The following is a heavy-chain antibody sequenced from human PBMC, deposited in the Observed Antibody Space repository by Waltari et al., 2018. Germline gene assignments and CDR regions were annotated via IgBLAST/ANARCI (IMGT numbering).Heavy chain of an antibody. CDR1: GFSFSSSG. CDR2: TSYDGTKR. Sequence: QVQLVESGGGVVQPGGSLRLSCAASGFSFSSSGMHWVRQAPGKGLEWVAVTSYDGTKRNYADSVKGRFTISRDDSKNTLFLQMNSLRADDTAVYYCAKGLIYCSSNSCYYMDVWGQGTSVTVSS. V-gene: IGHV3-30*18. J-gene: IGHJ6*03. D-gene: IGHD2-2*01. CDR3: AKGLIYCSSNSCYYMDV.